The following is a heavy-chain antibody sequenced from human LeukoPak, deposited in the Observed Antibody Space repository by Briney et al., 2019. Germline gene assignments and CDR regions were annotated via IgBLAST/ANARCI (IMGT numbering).Heavy chain of an antibody. D-gene: IGHD7-27*01. CDR1: GGSVSDYY. CDR3: ASRKLGNDY. J-gene: IGHJ4*02. Sequence: PSETLSLTCTISGGSVSDYYWSWIRQSPGKGLEWIGYIYYTGSTTYNPSLKSRVTISADTSKNQFSLKLSSVTAADTAVYYCASRKLGNDYWGQGTLVTVSS. V-gene: IGHV4-59*02. CDR2: IYYTGST.